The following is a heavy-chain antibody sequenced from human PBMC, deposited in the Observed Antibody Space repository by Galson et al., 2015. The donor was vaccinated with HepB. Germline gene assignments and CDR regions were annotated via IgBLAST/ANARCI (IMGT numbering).Heavy chain of an antibody. D-gene: IGHD3-3*01. Sequence: SVKVSCKASGGTFSSYAISWVRQARGQGLERVGGIIPIFGIANYAQKFQGRVTSTADKSTSTAYMELSSLRSEDTAVYYCARVERGSGYYHYWGQGTLVTVSP. CDR3: ARVERGSGYYHY. J-gene: IGHJ4*02. CDR1: GGTFSSYA. CDR2: IIPIFGIA. V-gene: IGHV1-69*10.